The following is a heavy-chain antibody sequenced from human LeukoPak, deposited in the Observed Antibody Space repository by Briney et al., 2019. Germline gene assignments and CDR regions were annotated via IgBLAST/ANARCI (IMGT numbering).Heavy chain of an antibody. CDR1: GFTFSSYG. CDR2: ISGSGGST. CDR3: AKDLSYGSSWGLFDY. J-gene: IGHJ4*02. V-gene: IGHV3-23*01. Sequence: GGSLRLSCAASGFTFSSYGMSWVRQAPGKGLEWVSAISGSGGSTYYADSVKGRFTISRDNSKNTLYLQMNSLRAEDTAVYYCAKDLSYGSSWGLFDYWGQGTLVTVSS. D-gene: IGHD6-13*01.